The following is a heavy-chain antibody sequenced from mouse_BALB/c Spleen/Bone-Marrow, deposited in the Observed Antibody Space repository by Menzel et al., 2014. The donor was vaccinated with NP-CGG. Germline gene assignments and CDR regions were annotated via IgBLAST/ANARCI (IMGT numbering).Heavy chain of an antibody. J-gene: IGHJ4*01. CDR3: AKHYVRYYAMDY. Sequence: VQLQQPGPGLVAPSQSLSITCTVSGFSLTDYGVSWIRQPPGKGLEWLGVIWGGGSTYYNSTLKSRLSISKDNSKSQVFLKMSSLQTDDTAIYYCAKHYVRYYAMDYWGQGTSVTVSS. V-gene: IGHV2-6-5*01. CDR2: IWGGGST. D-gene: IGHD2-12*01. CDR1: GFSLTDYG.